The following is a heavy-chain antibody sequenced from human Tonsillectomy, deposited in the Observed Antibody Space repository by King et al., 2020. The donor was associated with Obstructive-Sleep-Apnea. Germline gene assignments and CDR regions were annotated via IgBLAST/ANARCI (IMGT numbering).Heavy chain of an antibody. CDR1: GFTFDDYA. CDR2: ISWNSGSI. J-gene: IGHJ4*02. Sequence: VQLVESGGGLVQPGRSLRLSCAASGFTFDDYAMHWVRQAPGKGLEWVSGISWNSGSIGYADSVKGRFTISRDNAKNSLYLQMNRLRAEDTALYYCAKDQLAVAGTSLDYWGQGTLVTVSS. D-gene: IGHD6-19*01. V-gene: IGHV3-9*01. CDR3: AKDQLAVAGTSLDY.